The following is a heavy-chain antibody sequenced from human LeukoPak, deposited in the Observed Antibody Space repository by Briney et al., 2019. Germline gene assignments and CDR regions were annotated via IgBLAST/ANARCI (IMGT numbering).Heavy chain of an antibody. D-gene: IGHD2-21*01. J-gene: IGHJ4*02. V-gene: IGHV1-2*02. CDR3: ARDSGPRYYPDY. CDR2: INPNSGGT. CDR1: GYTLTGYY. Sequence: ASVKVSCKASGYTLTGYYMHWVRQAPGQGLEWMGWINPNSGGTNYAQKLQGRVTMTRDTSISTAYMELSRLRSDDTAVYYCARDSGPRYYPDYWGQGTLVTVSS.